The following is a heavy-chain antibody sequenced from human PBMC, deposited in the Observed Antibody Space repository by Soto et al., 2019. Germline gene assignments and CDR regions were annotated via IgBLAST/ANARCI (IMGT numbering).Heavy chain of an antibody. D-gene: IGHD3-22*01. V-gene: IGHV3-30*18. CDR1: GFTFSSYG. Sequence: GGSLRLSCAASGFTFSSYGMHWVRQAPGKGLEWVAVISYDGSNKHYADSVKGRFTISRDNSKNTLYLQMNSLRAEDTAVYYCAKDKGYYDSSGYCDYWGQGTLVTVSS. J-gene: IGHJ4*02. CDR3: AKDKGYYDSSGYCDY. CDR2: ISYDGSNK.